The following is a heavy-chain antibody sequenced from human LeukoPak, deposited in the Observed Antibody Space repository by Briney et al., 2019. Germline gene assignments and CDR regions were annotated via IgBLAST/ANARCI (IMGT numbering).Heavy chain of an antibody. D-gene: IGHD3-9*01. J-gene: IGHJ4*02. V-gene: IGHV3-23*01. CDR1: GFTFSDYY. CDR3: AKDPGTFDWLLYLDY. CDR2: ISGSGGST. Sequence: PGGSLRLSCAASGFTFSDYYMSWIRQAPGKGLEWVSAISGSGGSTYYADSVKGRFTISRDNSKNTLYLQMNSLRAEDTAVYYCAKDPGTFDWLLYLDYWGQGTLVTVSS.